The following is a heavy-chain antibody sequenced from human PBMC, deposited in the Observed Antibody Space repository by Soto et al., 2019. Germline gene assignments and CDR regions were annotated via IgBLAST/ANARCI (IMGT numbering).Heavy chain of an antibody. J-gene: IGHJ4*02. CDR2: ISGRGTST. CDR3: AKYLNTVSGQRIFDY. V-gene: IGHV3-23*01. D-gene: IGHD5-12*01. Sequence: GSLRLSCAASGFTFSTYAMTWVRQAPGKGLEWVSVISGRGTSTYYADSVKGRFSISRDNSKNTLYLQMNSLRAEDTAVYYCAKYLNTVSGQRIFDYWGQGTLVTVSS. CDR1: GFTFSTYA.